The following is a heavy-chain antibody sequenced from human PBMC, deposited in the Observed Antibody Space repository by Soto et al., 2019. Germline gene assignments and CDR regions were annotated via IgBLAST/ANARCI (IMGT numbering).Heavy chain of an antibody. CDR1: GFTFSSYW. CDR3: ARVLESYCSSTSCPVGY. Sequence: GGPLRLSCAASGFTFSSYWMHWVRQAPGKGLVWVSRINSDGSSTSYADSVKGRFTISRDNAKNTLYLQMNSLRAEDTAVYYCARVLESYCSSTSCPVGYWGQGTLVTVSS. CDR2: INSDGSST. D-gene: IGHD2-2*01. J-gene: IGHJ4*02. V-gene: IGHV3-74*01.